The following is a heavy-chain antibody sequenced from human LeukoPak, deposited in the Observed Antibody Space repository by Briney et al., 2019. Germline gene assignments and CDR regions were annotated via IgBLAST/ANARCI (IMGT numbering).Heavy chain of an antibody. CDR3: ARERQTYYYDSSGYSFLCYYYGMDV. D-gene: IGHD3-22*01. CDR1: GFTFSSYS. CDR2: ISSSSSTI. Sequence: PGGSLRLSCAASGFTFSSYSMNWVRQAPGKGLEWVSYISSSSSTIYYADSVKGRFTISRDNAKNSLYLQMNSLRAEDTAVYYCARERQTYYYDSSGYSFLCYYYGMDVWGQGTTVTVSS. J-gene: IGHJ6*02. V-gene: IGHV3-48*01.